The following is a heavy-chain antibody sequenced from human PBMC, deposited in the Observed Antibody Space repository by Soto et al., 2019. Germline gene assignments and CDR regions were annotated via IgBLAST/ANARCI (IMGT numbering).Heavy chain of an antibody. J-gene: IGHJ6*02. V-gene: IGHV3-53*01. CDR2: IYGGGNT. Sequence: GGSLRPSSAAHGFSVSSNYMSWVRQPQAKGLEWDSVIYGGGNTYYADSGKGRFSISRDNSKNSLYLRMNSLRAEDTAVYFCAREPPFSQSASYYHYGMDVWGQGTWVTSP. CDR3: AREPPFSQSASYYHYGMDV. D-gene: IGHD3-16*01. CDR1: GFSVSSNY.